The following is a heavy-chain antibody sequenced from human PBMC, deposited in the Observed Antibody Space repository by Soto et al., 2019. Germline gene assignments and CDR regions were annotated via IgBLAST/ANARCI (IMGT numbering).Heavy chain of an antibody. D-gene: IGHD2-2*01. CDR3: ARDLPPNSYIVVVPAAGYYYYGMDV. CDR2: IIPIFGTA. CDR1: GGTFSSYA. V-gene: IGHV1-69*01. J-gene: IGHJ6*02. Sequence: QVQLVQSGAEVKKPGSSVKVSCKASGGTFSSYAISWVRQAPGQGLEWMGGIIPIFGTANYAQKFQGRVTITADESTSTAYTELSSMRSEDTAVYYCARDLPPNSYIVVVPAAGYYYYGMDVWGQGTTVTVSS.